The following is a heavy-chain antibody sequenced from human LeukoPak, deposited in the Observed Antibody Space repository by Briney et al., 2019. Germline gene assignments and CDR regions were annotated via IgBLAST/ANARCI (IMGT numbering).Heavy chain of an antibody. J-gene: IGHJ6*03. D-gene: IGHD3-10*01. Sequence: GGSLRLSCEASGFTVSSNYMTWVRQAPGKGLEWVSVIYSGGSTYYADSVKGRFTISRDNSKNTLYLQMNSLRAEDTAVYYCATLYGSGSYWWYYYYYMDVWGKGTTVTISS. CDR2: IYSGGST. V-gene: IGHV3-66*02. CDR3: ATLYGSGSYWWYYYYYMDV. CDR1: GFTVSSNY.